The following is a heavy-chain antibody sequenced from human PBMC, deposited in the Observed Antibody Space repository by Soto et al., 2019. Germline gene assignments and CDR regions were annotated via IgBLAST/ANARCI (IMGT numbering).Heavy chain of an antibody. V-gene: IGHV3-11*06. Sequence: LRLSCAGSGFTFCDSYMSWIRHAPGKWLEWLSYISPGSRYPAYADSVKGRFTISRDNFKNTLYLQMNSLRAEDTAVYYCARWGNNKILDHWGPGTLVTVSS. CDR1: GFTFCDSY. CDR3: ARWGNNKILDH. D-gene: IGHD3-16*01. CDR2: ISPGSRYP. J-gene: IGHJ4*02.